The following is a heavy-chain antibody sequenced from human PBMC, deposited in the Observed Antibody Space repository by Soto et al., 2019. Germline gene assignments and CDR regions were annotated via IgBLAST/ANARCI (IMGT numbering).Heavy chain of an antibody. D-gene: IGHD1-26*01. CDR3: ARYNSGSFYYFDY. V-gene: IGHV4-30-4*02. J-gene: IGHJ4*02. CDR1: GGSISSDDYY. CDR2: IYYGGST. Sequence: PSETLSLTCTVSGGSISSDDYYWSWIRQPPGKGLEWIGHIYYGGSTYYSPSLKSRVTISVDTSKRQFSLKLSSVTAADTAVYYCARYNSGSFYYFDYWGQGTLVT.